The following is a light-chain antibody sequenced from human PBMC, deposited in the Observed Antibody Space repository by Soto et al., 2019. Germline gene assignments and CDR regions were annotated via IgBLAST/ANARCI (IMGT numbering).Light chain of an antibody. CDR1: SSNIGNNA. V-gene: IGLV1-36*01. J-gene: IGLJ2*01. Sequence: QSVLTQPPSVSEAPRQRVTISCSGSSSNIGNNAVNWYQQLPGKAPKLLIYYDDLLPSGVSDRFSGSKSGTSASLAISGLQSEDGADYYCAAWDDSLNGPVFGGGTKVTVL. CDR2: YDD. CDR3: AAWDDSLNGPV.